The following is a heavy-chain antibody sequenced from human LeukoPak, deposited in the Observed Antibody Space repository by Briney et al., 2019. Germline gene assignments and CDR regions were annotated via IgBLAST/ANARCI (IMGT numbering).Heavy chain of an antibody. V-gene: IGHV1-69*13. D-gene: IGHD5-12*01. CDR2: IIPIFGTA. J-gene: IGHJ6*03. CDR1: GGTFSSYA. Sequence: SVKVSCKASGGTFSSYAISWVRQAPGQGLEWMGGIIPIFGTANYAQKFQCRVTITGDESTSTAYMELSSLRSEDTAVYYCARYRVGYEEGQYYMDVWGKGTTVTVSS. CDR3: ARYRVGYEEGQYYMDV.